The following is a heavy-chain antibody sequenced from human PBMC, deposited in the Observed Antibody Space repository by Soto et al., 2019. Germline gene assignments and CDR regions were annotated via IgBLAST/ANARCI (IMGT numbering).Heavy chain of an antibody. V-gene: IGHV4-59*08. CDR3: ARALRLGELSLSY. Sequence: SETLSLTCTVSGGSISSDYWSWIRQPPGKGLEWIGYIYYSGSTNYNPSLKSRVTISVDTSKNQFSLKLSSVTAADTAVYYCARALRLGELSLSYWGQGTLVTVSS. D-gene: IGHD3-16*02. CDR1: GGSISSDY. J-gene: IGHJ4*02. CDR2: IYYSGST.